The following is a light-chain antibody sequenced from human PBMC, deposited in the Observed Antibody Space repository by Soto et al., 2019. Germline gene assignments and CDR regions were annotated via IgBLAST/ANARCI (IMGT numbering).Light chain of an antibody. CDR3: SSYTSSSTLV. V-gene: IGLV2-14*01. CDR2: EVT. CDR1: SSDVGAYNY. J-gene: IGLJ3*02. Sequence: QSALTQPASVSGSPGQSITISCTGTSSDVGAYNYVPWYRQHPGKAPKLMIYEVTNRPSGVSNRFSGSKSGSTASLTISGLQAEDEADYYCSSYTSSSTLVFGGGTKLTVL.